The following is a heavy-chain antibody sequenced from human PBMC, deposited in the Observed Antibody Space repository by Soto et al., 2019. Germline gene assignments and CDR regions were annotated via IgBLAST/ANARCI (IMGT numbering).Heavy chain of an antibody. D-gene: IGHD6-6*01. CDR1: GYTFTGYY. CDR2: INPNSGGT. CDR3: ARVRIAARPQYYFDY. J-gene: IGHJ4*02. V-gene: IGHV1-2*02. Sequence: QVQLVQSGAEVKKPGASVKVSCKASGYTFTGYYMHWVRQAPGQGLEWMGWINPNSGGTNYAQKFQGRVTMTGDTSIRTAYMQRSRLRSDDTVLYYCARVRIAARPQYYFDYWGQGTLVTVSS.